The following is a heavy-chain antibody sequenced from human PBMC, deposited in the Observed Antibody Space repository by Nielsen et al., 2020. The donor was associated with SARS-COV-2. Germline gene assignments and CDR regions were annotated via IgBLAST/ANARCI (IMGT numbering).Heavy chain of an antibody. Sequence: RQAPGKGLEWIGEINHSGSTNYNPSLKSRVTISVDTSKNQFSLKLSSVTAADTAVYYCARHEGGLDVWGKGTTVTVSS. D-gene: IGHD1-26*01. CDR3: ARHEGGLDV. J-gene: IGHJ6*04. CDR2: INHSGST. V-gene: IGHV4-34*13.